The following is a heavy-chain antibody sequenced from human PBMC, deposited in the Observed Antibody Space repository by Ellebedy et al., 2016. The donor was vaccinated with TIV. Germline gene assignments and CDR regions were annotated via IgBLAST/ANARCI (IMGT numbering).Heavy chain of an antibody. V-gene: IGHV4-59*01. Sequence: SETLSLTXTVSGISISSYYWSWIRQPPGKGLEWIGYIYYSGSTNYNPSLKSRVTISLDTSKNQFSLKLSSVTAADTAVYYCARSVGATDYWGQGTLVTVSS. CDR3: ARSVGATDY. J-gene: IGHJ4*02. CDR1: GISISSYY. D-gene: IGHD1-26*01. CDR2: IYYSGST.